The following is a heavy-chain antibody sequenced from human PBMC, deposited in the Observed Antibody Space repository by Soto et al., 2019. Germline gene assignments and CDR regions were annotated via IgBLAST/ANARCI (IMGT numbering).Heavy chain of an antibody. V-gene: IGHV3-23*01. Sequence: EVQLLEAGEGLVQPGGSLRLSCVASGIIFGSYDMSWVRQAPGKGLEWVSAVRVSDSRTFYADSVRGRFTISRDNSKNTLYLQMNSLRAEDTAVYYCAQFHGLGIYSPWFDPWGQGTLITVSS. D-gene: IGHD3-10*01. J-gene: IGHJ5*02. CDR2: VRVSDSRT. CDR3: AQFHGLGIYSPWFDP. CDR1: GIIFGSYD.